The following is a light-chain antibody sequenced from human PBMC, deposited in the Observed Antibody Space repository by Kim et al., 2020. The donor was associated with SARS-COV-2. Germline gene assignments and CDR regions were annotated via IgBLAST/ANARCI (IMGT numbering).Light chain of an antibody. CDR1: RSDVGGYDH. Sequence: GHSSTNSCTGTRSDVGGYDHVSWNQQYPGNAPDLMIYDVRHRPSGVSHRFSGSKSGKTASLTISGLQAEDEADYYCSSYTATTTLVFGGGTQLTVL. CDR3: SSYTATTTLV. V-gene: IGLV2-14*03. J-gene: IGLJ2*01. CDR2: DVR.